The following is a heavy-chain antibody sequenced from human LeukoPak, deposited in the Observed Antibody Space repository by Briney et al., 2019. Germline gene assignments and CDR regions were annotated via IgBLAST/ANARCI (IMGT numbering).Heavy chain of an antibody. CDR1: GGSISSYY. CDR3: ARGPMVRTNLFDY. Sequence: SETLSLTCTVSGGSISSYYWSWIRQPPGKGLEWIGYIYYSGSTNYNPSLKSRVTISVDTSKNQFSLKLSSVTAADTAVYYCARGPMVRTNLFDYWGQGTLVTVSS. CDR2: IYYSGST. V-gene: IGHV4-59*01. J-gene: IGHJ4*02. D-gene: IGHD3-10*01.